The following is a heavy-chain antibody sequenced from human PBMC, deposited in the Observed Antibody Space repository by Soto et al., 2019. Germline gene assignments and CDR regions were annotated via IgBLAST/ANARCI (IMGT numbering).Heavy chain of an antibody. J-gene: IGHJ5*02. Sequence: QITLKESGPTLVKPTQTLTLTCTFSGFSLSTSGVGVGWIRQPPGKALEWLALIYWDDDKRYSPSLKSRLTITKDTSKTQVVLTMTNMDPVDTATYYCAHSYGYPLGGWFDPWGQGTLVTVSS. CDR3: AHSYGYPLGGWFDP. D-gene: IGHD5-18*01. CDR1: GFSLSTSGVG. CDR2: IYWDDDK. V-gene: IGHV2-5*02.